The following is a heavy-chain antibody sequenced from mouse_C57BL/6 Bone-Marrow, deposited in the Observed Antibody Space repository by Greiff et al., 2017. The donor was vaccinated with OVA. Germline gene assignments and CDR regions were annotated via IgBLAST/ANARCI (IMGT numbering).Heavy chain of an antibody. CDR3: AREPSPTAVGGFAY. CDR1: GYTFTSYW. D-gene: IGHD1-1*01. Sequence: QVQLQQPGAELVKPGASVKLSCKASGYTFTSYWMHWVKQRPGQGLEWIGMIHPNSGSTNYNEKFKSKATLTVDKSSSTAYMQLSSLTSEDSAVYYCAREPSPTAVGGFAYWGKGTLVTVAA. J-gene: IGHJ3*01. CDR2: IHPNSGST. V-gene: IGHV1-64*01.